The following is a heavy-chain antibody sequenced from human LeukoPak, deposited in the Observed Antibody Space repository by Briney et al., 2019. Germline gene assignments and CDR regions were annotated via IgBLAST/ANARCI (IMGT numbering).Heavy chain of an antibody. Sequence: PGGSLRLSCAASGFTFSSYAMTWVRQAPGKGLEWVSTISGSGGSTYYADSVKGRFTISRDNSKNTLYLQMSSLRAEDTAVFYCVKDPIAVAGSYWGQGTLVTVSS. V-gene: IGHV3-23*01. CDR3: VKDPIAVAGSY. CDR2: ISGSGGST. J-gene: IGHJ4*02. D-gene: IGHD6-19*01. CDR1: GFTFSSYA.